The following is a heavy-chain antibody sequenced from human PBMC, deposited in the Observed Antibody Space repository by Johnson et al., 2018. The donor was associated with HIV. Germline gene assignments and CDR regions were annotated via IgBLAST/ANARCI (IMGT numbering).Heavy chain of an antibody. J-gene: IGHJ3*02. CDR1: GFTFSTYG. CDR3: AKSSSATYYGDAFDM. D-gene: IGHD3-10*01. CDR2: IRYDGKDK. Sequence: VQLVESGGGVVQPGGSLRLSCAASGFTFSTYGIHWVRQAPGKGLEWVSFIRYDGKDKYYADFVKGRFTISRDNSKKTLSLQMTSLRPEDTAVYYCAKSSSATYYGDAFDMWGQGTMVTVSS. V-gene: IGHV3-30*02.